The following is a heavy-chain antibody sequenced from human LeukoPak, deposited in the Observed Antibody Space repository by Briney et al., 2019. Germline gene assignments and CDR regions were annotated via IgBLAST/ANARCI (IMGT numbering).Heavy chain of an antibody. D-gene: IGHD2-15*01. Sequence: SQTLSLTCTVSGGSISRGDYYWGWVRQPPGRGLEWIGYIYYSGSTYYNPSLKSRVTISVDTSKNQFSLKLSSVPAADTAVYYCARAVGSLNWCDPWGQGTLVTVSS. CDR1: GGSISRGDYY. CDR3: ARAVGSLNWCDP. J-gene: IGHJ5*02. V-gene: IGHV4-30-4*01. CDR2: IYYSGST.